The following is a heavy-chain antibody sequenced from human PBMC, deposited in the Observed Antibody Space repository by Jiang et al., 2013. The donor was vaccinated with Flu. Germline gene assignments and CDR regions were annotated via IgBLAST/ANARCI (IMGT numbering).Heavy chain of an antibody. J-gene: IGHJ4*02. Sequence: SQTLSLTCAISGGSVSSNSAAWNWIRQSPSRGLEWLGKTYYKSKWYNDYALSVKGRITINPDTSKNQFSLQLNSVTPEDTAVYYCARGVFRGYCSSTSCYRITGSTFYFDYWGQGTLVTVSS. CDR1: GGSVSSNSAA. D-gene: IGHD2-2*03. V-gene: IGHV6-1*01. CDR3: ARGVFRGYCSSTSCYRITGSTFYFDY. CDR2: TYYKSKWYN.